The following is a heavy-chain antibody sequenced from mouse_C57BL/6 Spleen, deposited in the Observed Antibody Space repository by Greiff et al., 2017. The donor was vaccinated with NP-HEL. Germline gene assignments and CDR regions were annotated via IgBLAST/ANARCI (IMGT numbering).Heavy chain of an antibody. CDR2: IRSKSNNYAT. V-gene: IGHV10-1*01. D-gene: IGHD1-1*01. CDR3: VRHGYGSSYEFAY. Sequence: EVQLVESGGGLLQPKGSLKLSCAASGFSFNTYAMTWVRQAPGEGLEWVARIRSKSNNYATSYTDSVQDRFTISRDDSASMLYLQINNLKTDDTAMYYCVRHGYGSSYEFAYWGQGTLVTVSA. CDR1: GFSFNTYA. J-gene: IGHJ3*01.